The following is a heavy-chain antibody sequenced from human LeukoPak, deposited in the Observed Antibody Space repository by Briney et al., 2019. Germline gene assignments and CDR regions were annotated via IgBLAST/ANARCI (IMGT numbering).Heavy chain of an antibody. CDR1: GFTFSSYA. CDR2: IVGSGDST. Sequence: GGSLRLSCAASGFTFSSYAMSWVRQAPGKGLEWVSAIVGSGDSTFYADSVKGRFTISRDNAKNSLYLQMNSLRAEDTAVYYCARANTAAAGTFDNWGQGTLVTVSS. CDR3: ARANTAAAGTFDN. J-gene: IGHJ4*02. V-gene: IGHV3-23*01. D-gene: IGHD6-13*01.